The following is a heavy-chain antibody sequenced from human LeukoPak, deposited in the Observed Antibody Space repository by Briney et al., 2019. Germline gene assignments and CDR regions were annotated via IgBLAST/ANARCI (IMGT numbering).Heavy chain of an antibody. V-gene: IGHV3-21*01. D-gene: IGHD2-15*01. CDR3: ARDFGPDCSGGSCYPRGNWFDP. CDR2: ISSSSSYI. Sequence: PGGSLRLFCAASGFTFSSYSMNWVRQATGKGLEWVSSISSSSSYIYYADSVKGRFTISRDNAKNSLYLQMNSLRAEDTAVYYCARDFGPDCSGGSCYPRGNWFDPWGQGTLVTVSS. J-gene: IGHJ5*02. CDR1: GFTFSSYS.